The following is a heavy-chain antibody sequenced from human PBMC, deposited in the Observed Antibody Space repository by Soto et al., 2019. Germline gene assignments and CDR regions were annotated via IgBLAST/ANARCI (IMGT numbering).Heavy chain of an antibody. V-gene: IGHV4-59*08. Sequence: SGTLSLPCTVSCVSISSYYWSWIRQPPGKGLEWIGYIYYSGSTNYNPSLKSRVTISVDTSKNQFSLKLSSVTAADTAVYYCARHHDYWGQGTLVTVS. J-gene: IGHJ4*02. CDR2: IYYSGST. CDR1: CVSISSYY. CDR3: ARHHDY.